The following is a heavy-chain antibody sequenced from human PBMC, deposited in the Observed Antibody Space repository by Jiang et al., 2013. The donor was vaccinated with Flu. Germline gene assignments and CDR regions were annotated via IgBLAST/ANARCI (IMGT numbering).Heavy chain of an antibody. CDR1: GYNFTKFW. J-gene: IGHJ4*02. CDR2: IDPDDSDT. Sequence: GAEVKKPGESLTISCKGSGYNFTKFWIDWMRQEPGKGLEWMGVIDPDDSDTRYSPSFQGQVTISVDKSISTAYLQWNSLKATDTATYYCARHQSESLSKVGFEHWGQGALVTVAS. V-gene: IGHV5-51*01. D-gene: IGHD1-26*01. CDR3: ARHQSESLSKVGFEH.